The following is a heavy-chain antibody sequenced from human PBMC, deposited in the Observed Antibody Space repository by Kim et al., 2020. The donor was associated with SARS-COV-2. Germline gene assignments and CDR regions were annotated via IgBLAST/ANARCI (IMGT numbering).Heavy chain of an antibody. CDR2: ISSSSSYI. J-gene: IGHJ4*01. Sequence: GGSLRLSCAASGFTFSSYSMNWVRQAPGKGLEWVSSISSSSSYIYYADSVKGRFTISRDNAKNSLYLQMNSLRAEDTAVYYCAREGGYYDILSGYPPDYWGQGTLVTVSS. V-gene: IGHV3-21*01. D-gene: IGHD3-9*01. CDR1: GFTFSSYS. CDR3: AREGGYYDILSGYPPDY.